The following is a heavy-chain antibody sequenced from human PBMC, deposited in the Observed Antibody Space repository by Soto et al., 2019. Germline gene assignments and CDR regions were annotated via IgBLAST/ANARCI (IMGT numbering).Heavy chain of an antibody. CDR2: IKAADAGGTT. V-gene: IGHV3-15*07. CDR1: VFTFRNVW. D-gene: IGHD4-4*01. CDR3: TTDLPTLMPQADY. J-gene: IGHJ4*02. Sequence: GPYLRLSCAASVFTFRNVWSNLVRQAPGKGLEWVGRIKAADAGGTTDFGAPVKGRFTISRDDSKNTVYVQMNSLKTEDTAVYYCTTDLPTLMPQADYWGQGT.